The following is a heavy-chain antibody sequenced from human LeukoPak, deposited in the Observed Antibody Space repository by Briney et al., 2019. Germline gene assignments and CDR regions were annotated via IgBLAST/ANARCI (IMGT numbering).Heavy chain of an antibody. V-gene: IGHV4-59*01. CDR3: AREGWLGNYYGSGTYQTDGMDV. J-gene: IGHJ6*02. CDR1: GGSISSYY. Sequence: TTSETLSLTCTVSGGSISSYYWSWIRQPPGKGLEWIGYIYYSGGTNYNPSLKSRVTISVDTSMNQFSLKLSSVTAADTAVYYCAREGWLGNYYGSGTYQTDGMDVWGQGTTVTVSS. CDR2: IYYSGGT. D-gene: IGHD3-10*01.